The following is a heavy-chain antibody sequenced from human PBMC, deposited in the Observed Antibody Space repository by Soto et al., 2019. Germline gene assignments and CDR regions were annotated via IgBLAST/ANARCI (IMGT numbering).Heavy chain of an antibody. CDR1: GGSISSGGYY. J-gene: IGHJ2*01. Sequence: SETLSLTCTVSGGSISSGGYYWSWIRQHPGKGLEWIGYIYYSGSTYYNPSLKSRVTISVDTSKNQFSLKLSSVTAADTAVYYCARDFTVTTGNWYFDLWGRGTLVTVSS. D-gene: IGHD4-17*01. CDR2: IYYSGST. CDR3: ARDFTVTTGNWYFDL. V-gene: IGHV4-31*03.